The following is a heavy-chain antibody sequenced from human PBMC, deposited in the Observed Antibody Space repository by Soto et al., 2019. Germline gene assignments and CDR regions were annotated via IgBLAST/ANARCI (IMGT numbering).Heavy chain of an antibody. CDR2: IIPIFGTA. V-gene: IGHV1-69*13. CDR3: ARGRKFGETDY. CDR1: GGTFSSYA. D-gene: IGHD3-10*01. J-gene: IGHJ4*02. Sequence: GASVKVSCKASGGTFSSYAISWVRQAPGQGLEWMGGIIPIFGTANYAQKFQGRVTITADESTSTAYMELSSLRSEDTAVDYCARGRKFGETDYWGQGTLVTVSS.